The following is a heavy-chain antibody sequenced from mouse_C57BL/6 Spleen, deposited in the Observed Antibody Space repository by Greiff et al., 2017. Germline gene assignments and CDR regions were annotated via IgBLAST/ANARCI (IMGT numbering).Heavy chain of an antibody. Sequence: EVHLVESGGGLVQPGGSLSLSCAASGFTFTDYYMSWVRQPPGKALEWLGFIRNKANGYTTEYSASVKGRFTISRDNSQSILYLQMNALRAEDSATYYCARYTCYDEVPYWYFDVWGTGTTVTVSS. V-gene: IGHV7-3*01. D-gene: IGHD2-12*01. J-gene: IGHJ1*03. CDR2: IRNKANGYTT. CDR3: ARYTCYDEVPYWYFDV. CDR1: GFTFTDYY.